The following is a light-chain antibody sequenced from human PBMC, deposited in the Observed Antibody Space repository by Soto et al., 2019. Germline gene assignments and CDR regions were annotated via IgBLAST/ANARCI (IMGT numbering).Light chain of an antibody. Sequence: DIQMTQSPSTLSASVGDRVTITCRASQSISDLLAWYQQKPGKAPKLLIYKASSLKSGVPSRFSGSGSGTDYTLTISSLQPDDFATYYCQQYNGYWTFGQGTKVEIK. V-gene: IGKV1-5*03. J-gene: IGKJ1*01. CDR3: QQYNGYWT. CDR1: QSISDL. CDR2: KAS.